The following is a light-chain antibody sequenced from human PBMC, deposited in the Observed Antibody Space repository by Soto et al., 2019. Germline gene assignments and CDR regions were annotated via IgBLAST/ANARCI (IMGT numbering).Light chain of an antibody. J-gene: IGLJ1*01. V-gene: IGLV2-8*01. CDR2: EVV. CDR3: KSYAGSNTYV. CDR1: KNDIGVYDF. Sequence: QSVLTQPPSASGSPGQSVTISCTGTKNDIGVYDFVSWYQHHPGKAPRLIIYEVVQRPSGVPDRFSGSKSANTASLNVSGLQAADEADYFCKSYAGSNTYVFGSGTKVTVL.